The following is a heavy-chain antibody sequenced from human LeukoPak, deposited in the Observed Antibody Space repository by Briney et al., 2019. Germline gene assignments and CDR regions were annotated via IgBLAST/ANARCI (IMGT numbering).Heavy chain of an antibody. Sequence: GGSLRLSCAASGFTFDDYAMHWVRQAPGKGLEWVANIKQDGSEKYYVDSVKGRFTISRDNAKNSLYLQMNSLRAEDTALYYCAREGIAAAGTFDYWGQGILVTVSS. D-gene: IGHD6-13*01. J-gene: IGHJ4*02. V-gene: IGHV3-7*03. CDR1: GFTFDDYA. CDR2: IKQDGSEK. CDR3: AREGIAAAGTFDY.